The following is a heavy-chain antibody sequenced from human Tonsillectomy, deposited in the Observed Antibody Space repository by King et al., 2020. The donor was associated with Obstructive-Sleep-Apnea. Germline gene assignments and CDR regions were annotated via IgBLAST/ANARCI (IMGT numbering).Heavy chain of an antibody. J-gene: IGHJ6*02. Sequence: VQLVESGGGLVKPGGSLRLSCAASGFTFSNAWMSWVRQAPGKGLEWVGRIKSKTDGGTTDYAAPVKGRFTISRDDSKNTLYLQMNSLKTEDTAVYYCTTHSNSYYYYGMDVWGQGTTVTVSS. CDR1: GFTFSNAW. CDR2: IKSKTDGGTT. CDR3: TTHSNSYYYYGMDV. D-gene: IGHD4-11*01. V-gene: IGHV3-15*01.